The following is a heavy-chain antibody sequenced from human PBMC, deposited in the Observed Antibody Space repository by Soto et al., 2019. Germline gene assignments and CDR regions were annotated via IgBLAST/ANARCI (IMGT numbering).Heavy chain of an antibody. D-gene: IGHD2-2*01. CDR2: IYYSGST. J-gene: IGHJ4*02. CDR3: ARLSDVPEQNSSTSSTQYYFDY. V-gene: IGHV4-39*01. Sequence: SETLSLTCTVSGGSISSSSYYWGWIRQPPGKGLEWIGSIYYSGSTYYNPSLKSRVTISVDTSKNQFSLKLSSVTAADTAVYYCARLSDVPEQNSSTSSTQYYFDYWGQGTLVTVSS. CDR1: GGSISSSSYY.